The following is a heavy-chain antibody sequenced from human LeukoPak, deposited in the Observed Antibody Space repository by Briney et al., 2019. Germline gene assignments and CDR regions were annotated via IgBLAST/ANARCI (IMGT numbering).Heavy chain of an antibody. Sequence: GGSLRLSCAASGLTVSSNYMSWVRQAPGKGLEWVSVIYSGGSTYYADSVKGRFTISRDNSKNTLYLQMNSLRAEDTAVYYCAREGYYYDSSGYFAYWGQGTLVTVSS. CDR3: AREGYYYDSSGYFAY. V-gene: IGHV3-53*01. CDR1: GLTVSSNY. D-gene: IGHD3-22*01. J-gene: IGHJ4*02. CDR2: IYSGGST.